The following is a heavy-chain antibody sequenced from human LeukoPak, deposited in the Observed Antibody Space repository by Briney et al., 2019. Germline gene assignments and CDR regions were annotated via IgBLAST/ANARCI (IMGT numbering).Heavy chain of an antibody. D-gene: IGHD6-19*01. CDR3: ARSPKGIAVAGLDY. CDR1: RYTSTGYY. Sequence: ASLKVSCKAPRYTSTGYYMHSVRQTPRQRLGWMGWINPNSDGTNYAQRFQGRVTMTRDTSISTAYMELSRLRSDDTAVYYCARSPKGIAVAGLDYWGQGTLVTVSS. J-gene: IGHJ4*02. CDR2: INPNSDGT. V-gene: IGHV1-2*02.